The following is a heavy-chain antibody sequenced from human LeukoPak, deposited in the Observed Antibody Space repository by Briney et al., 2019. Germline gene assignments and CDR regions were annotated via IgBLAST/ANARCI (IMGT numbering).Heavy chain of an antibody. CDR3: AKDHGDYVLDY. J-gene: IGHJ4*02. D-gene: IGHD4-17*01. Sequence: GGPLRLSCAASGFPFSSYGMHWVRQAPGKGLEWVAVISYDGSNKYYADSVKGRFTISRDNSKNTLYLQMNSLRAEDTAVYYCAKDHGDYVLDYWGQGTLVTVSS. V-gene: IGHV3-30*18. CDR1: GFPFSSYG. CDR2: ISYDGSNK.